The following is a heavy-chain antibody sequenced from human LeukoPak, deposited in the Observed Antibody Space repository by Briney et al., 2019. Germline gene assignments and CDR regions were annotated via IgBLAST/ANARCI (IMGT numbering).Heavy chain of an antibody. CDR1: GFTFSAYS. CDR2: ITGSSSTI. V-gene: IGHV3-48*02. CDR3: ARYSGVNSALDY. D-gene: IGHD1-26*01. J-gene: IGHJ4*02. Sequence: GGSLRLSCAASGFTFSAYSMNWVRQAPGKGLEWVSSITGSSSTIFYADSVKGRFTVSRDNAKNSLYLQMNSLRDEDTAVYYCARYSGVNSALDYRGQGTLVTVSS.